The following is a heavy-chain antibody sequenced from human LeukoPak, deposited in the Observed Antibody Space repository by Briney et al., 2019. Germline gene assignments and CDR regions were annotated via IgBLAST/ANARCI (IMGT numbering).Heavy chain of an antibody. V-gene: IGHV5-51*01. CDR1: GYTFTTSW. J-gene: IGHJ4*02. CDR2: IYPGDSET. Sequence: GESLKISCKVSGYTFTTSWIAWVRQMPGKGLEWMGIIYPGDSETRYNAPFQGRVTISVDKSINSAYLQWSSLKASDTAMYFCARHPTSGYYPDYWGQGTLVTVSS. CDR3: ARHPTSGYYPDY. D-gene: IGHD3-22*01.